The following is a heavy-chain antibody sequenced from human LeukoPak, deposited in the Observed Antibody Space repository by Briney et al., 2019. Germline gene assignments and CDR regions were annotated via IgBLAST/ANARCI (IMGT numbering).Heavy chain of an antibody. CDR1: GYTFTGYY. J-gene: IGHJ5*02. CDR2: INPNSGGT. V-gene: IGHV1-2*02. D-gene: IGHD6-13*01. Sequence: ASVKVSCKASGYTFTGYYMHWVRQAPGQGLEWMGWINPNSGGTNYAQKFQGRVAMTRDTSISTAYVELSRLRSDDTAVDYCASRRTFRQIAAAATNCFDPWGQGTLVTVSS. CDR3: ASRRTFRQIAAAATNCFDP.